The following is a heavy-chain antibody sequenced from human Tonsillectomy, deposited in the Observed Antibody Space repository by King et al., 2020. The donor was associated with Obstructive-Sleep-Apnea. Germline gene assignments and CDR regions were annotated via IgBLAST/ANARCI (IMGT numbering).Heavy chain of an antibody. CDR2: INPNIGGT. J-gene: IGHJ4*02. CDR3: ATVAVSTATYYFDY. D-gene: IGHD4-17*01. CDR1: GYTFTGYH. V-gene: IGHV1-2*02. Sequence: QLVQSGAEVKKPGASVKVSCKAAGYTFTGYHIHWVRQAPGQRLEWMGWINPNIGGTNFAQKFLGRGTMTRDTSISTAYMELSRLIFDDTAVYYCATVAVSTATYYFDYWGQGTLVTVSS.